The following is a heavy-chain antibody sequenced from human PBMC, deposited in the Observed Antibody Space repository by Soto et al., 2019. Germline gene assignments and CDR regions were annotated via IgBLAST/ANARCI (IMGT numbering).Heavy chain of an antibody. CDR3: ARGWRTPVPYYYYYYGMDV. Sequence: SETLSLPCAVYGGSFSGYYWSWIRQPPGKGLEWIGEINHSGSTNYNPSLKSRVTLSVDTSKNQFSLKLSSVTAPDTAVYYGARGWRTPVPYYYYYYGMDVWGQGTTVTVSS. CDR2: INHSGST. CDR1: GGSFSGYY. V-gene: IGHV4-34*01. J-gene: IGHJ6*02. D-gene: IGHD4-17*01.